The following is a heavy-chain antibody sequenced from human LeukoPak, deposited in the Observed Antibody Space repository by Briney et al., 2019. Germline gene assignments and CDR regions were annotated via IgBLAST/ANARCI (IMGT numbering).Heavy chain of an antibody. CDR2: IYPGDSDT. CDR1: GYRFTSYW. Sequence: GESLKISCKGSGYRFTSYWIGWVRPRPGKGLEWMGIIYPGDSDTRYSPSFQGQVTISADKSISTAYLQWSSLKASDTAMYCCARLIGRDGYNGVFDYWGQGTLVTVSS. D-gene: IGHD5-24*01. V-gene: IGHV5-51*01. CDR3: ARLIGRDGYNGVFDY. J-gene: IGHJ4*02.